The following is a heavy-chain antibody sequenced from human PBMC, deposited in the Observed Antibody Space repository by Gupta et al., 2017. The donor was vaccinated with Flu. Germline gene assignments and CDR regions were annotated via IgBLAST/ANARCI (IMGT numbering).Heavy chain of an antibody. CDR1: GFSFRNYG. CDR3: AKDWRWNYNNYGMNV. Sequence: QEEVVESGGDVVQPGRSLRLSCAAFGFSFRNYGMPWVRQAPGKGLEWVASISHDGNIRSHADSVQGRFAISRDNSESRLYLQMSGLRIEDTGVYYCAKDWRWNYNNYGMNVWGQGTTVTVSS. J-gene: IGHJ6*02. CDR2: ISHDGNIR. V-gene: IGHV3-30*18. D-gene: IGHD5-24*01.